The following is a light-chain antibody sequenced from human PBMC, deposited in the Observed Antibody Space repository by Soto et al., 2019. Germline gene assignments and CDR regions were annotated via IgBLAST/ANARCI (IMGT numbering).Light chain of an antibody. J-gene: IGLJ3*02. V-gene: IGLV7-46*01. CDR2: DTS. Sequence: QAVVTQEPSLTVSPGGTVTLTCGSTTVAVSSSHYTYWFQQKPAQATRTLIYDTSNKHSWTPARFSGSLLGGKAALTLAGAQTDEEADYYCLLSYSGTSWVFGGGTKVTVL. CDR1: TVAVSSSHY. CDR3: LLSYSGTSWV.